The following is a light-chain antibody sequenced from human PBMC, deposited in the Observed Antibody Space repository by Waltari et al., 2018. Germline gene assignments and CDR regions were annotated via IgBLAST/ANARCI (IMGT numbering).Light chain of an antibody. Sequence: DIQMTQSPSTLSASVGARVTISCRASQNVGTWLAWYQQKPGKAPKLMIYMASSLESGVPSRFSGSGSGTEFTLTISSLQPDDFATYYCQQYSSFSTFGQGTKV. J-gene: IGKJ2*01. CDR1: QNVGTW. CDR3: QQYSSFST. V-gene: IGKV1-5*03. CDR2: MAS.